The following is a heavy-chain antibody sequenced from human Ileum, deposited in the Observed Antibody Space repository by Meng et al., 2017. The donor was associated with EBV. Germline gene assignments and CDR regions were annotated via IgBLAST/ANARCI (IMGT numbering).Heavy chain of an antibody. V-gene: IGHV3-15*01. CDR3: EGWRY. CDR2: IKSTTDGGTT. J-gene: IGHJ4*02. CDR1: GFTFSNAW. Sequence: VERVESGGGVVQPGRSLRLSCAASGFTFSNAWMTWVRQAPGKGLEWVGRIKSTTDGGTTDYAAPVKGRFTISRDDSKNTLFLQMDSLKTEDTAVYYCEGWRYWGQGTLVTVSS. D-gene: IGHD2-15*01.